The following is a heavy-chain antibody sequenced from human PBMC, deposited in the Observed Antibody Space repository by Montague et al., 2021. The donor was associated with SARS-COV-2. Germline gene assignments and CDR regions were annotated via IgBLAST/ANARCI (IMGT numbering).Heavy chain of an antibody. CDR3: ARLGLLWFGELWN. Sequence: SETLSLTCTVSGGSISSSTYYWGWIRQPPGKGLEWIGSIYYSGSTYYNPSLKSRVTLSVDTSKNKFSLKVISVTAADTAVYYCARLGLLWFGELWNWGQGTLVTVSS. J-gene: IGHJ4*02. V-gene: IGHV4-39*01. CDR2: IYYSGST. D-gene: IGHD3-10*01. CDR1: GGSISSSTYY.